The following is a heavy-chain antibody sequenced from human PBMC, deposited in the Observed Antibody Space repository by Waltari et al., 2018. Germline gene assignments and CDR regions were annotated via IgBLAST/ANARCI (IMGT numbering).Heavy chain of an antibody. D-gene: IGHD2-21*01. V-gene: IGHV3-23*03. CDR2: IYPDEISS. CDR1: GFTFNNYV. Sequence: EVQLLESGGGLVQPGGSLRLSCAASGFTFNNYVMSWVRQAPGKGLEWVALIYPDEISSNYADFVEGRFIISRENSQNTLGLHVNSLRAEDTAVYYCARLRCGGDCSSRWYFDLWGCGTLVTVSS. CDR3: ARLRCGGDCSSRWYFDL. J-gene: IGHJ2*01.